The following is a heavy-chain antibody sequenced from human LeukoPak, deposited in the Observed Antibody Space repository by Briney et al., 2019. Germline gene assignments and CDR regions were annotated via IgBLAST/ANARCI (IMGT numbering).Heavy chain of an antibody. J-gene: IGHJ6*02. CDR1: GFTFSSYG. Sequence: TRGSLRLSCAASGFTFSSYGMHWVRQAPGKGLEWVAVISYDGSNKYYADSVKGRFTISRDNAKNTVYLQMNSLRTEDTAVYYCARGLPNYYGMDVWGQGTTVTVSS. CDR3: ARGLPNYYGMDV. CDR2: ISYDGSNK. V-gene: IGHV3-30*03.